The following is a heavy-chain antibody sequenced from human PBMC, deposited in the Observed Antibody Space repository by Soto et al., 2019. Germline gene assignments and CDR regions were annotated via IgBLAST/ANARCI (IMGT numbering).Heavy chain of an antibody. CDR3: ARESWWVDYYYGMDV. D-gene: IGHD2-8*02. CDR2: ISYDGSNK. CDR1: GFTFSSYA. Sequence: QVQLVESGGGVVQPGRSLRLSCAASGFTFSSYAMHWVRQAPGKGLERVAVISYDGSNKYYADSVKGRFTISRDNSKNTLYLQMNSLRAEDTAVYYCARESWWVDYYYGMDVWGQGTTVTVSS. J-gene: IGHJ6*02. V-gene: IGHV3-30-3*01.